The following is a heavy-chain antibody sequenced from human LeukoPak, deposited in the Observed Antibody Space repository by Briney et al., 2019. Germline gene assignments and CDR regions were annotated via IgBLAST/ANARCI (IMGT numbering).Heavy chain of an antibody. J-gene: IGHJ4*02. Sequence: SETLSLTCTVSGGSISSSYWNWIRQPPGRGLEWIGDIHYSGSTNYNPSLKSRVTISVDTSKNQFSLKLSSVTAADTAVYYCARGGTIAVAGLDYWGQGTLVTVSS. D-gene: IGHD6-19*01. CDR3: ARGGTIAVAGLDY. CDR1: GGSISSSY. CDR2: IHYSGST. V-gene: IGHV4-59*01.